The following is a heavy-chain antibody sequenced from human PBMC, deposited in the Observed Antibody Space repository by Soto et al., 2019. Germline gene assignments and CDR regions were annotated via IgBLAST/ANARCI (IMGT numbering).Heavy chain of an antibody. CDR1: GYIFTNYG. D-gene: IGHD6-13*01. V-gene: IGHV1-18*01. J-gene: IGHJ4*02. CDR2: ISPYDGNT. CDR3: ARDDRAAAAGTTYYFDY. Sequence: QVQLVQSEAEVKKPGASVKVSCKASGYIFTNYGLSWVRQAPGQGLEWMAWISPYDGNTHYAQNLQGRVTVTTDTSTSTAYMVLRSLRSDDTAVYFCARDDRAAAAGTTYYFDYWGQGTLVTVSS.